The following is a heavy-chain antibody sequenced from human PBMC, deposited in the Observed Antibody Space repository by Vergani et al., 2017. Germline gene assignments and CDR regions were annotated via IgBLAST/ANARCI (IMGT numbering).Heavy chain of an antibody. CDR3: VKDIAASGNYWYFDL. CDR2: INWNSDSI. J-gene: IGHJ2*01. Sequence: EVQLVESGGGLVQPGRSLRLSCAASGFTFDDYAMHWVRQAPGKGLEWDSGINWNSDSIAYADSVKGRFTISRDNAKNSLYLQMNSLPAEDTALYYCVKDIAASGNYWYFDLWGRGTMVTVSS. V-gene: IGHV3-9*01. D-gene: IGHD6-13*01. CDR1: GFTFDDYA.